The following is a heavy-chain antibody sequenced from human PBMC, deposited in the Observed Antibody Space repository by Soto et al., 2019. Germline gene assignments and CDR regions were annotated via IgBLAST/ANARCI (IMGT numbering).Heavy chain of an antibody. CDR3: AKGGYSGYDSSYGMDV. D-gene: IGHD5-12*01. J-gene: IGHJ6*02. Sequence: QVQLVESGGGVVQPGRSLRLSCAASGFTFSSYGMHWVRQAPGKGLEWVAVISYDGSNKYYADSVKGRFTISRDNSKNTLYLQMNSLRAEDTAVYYCAKGGYSGYDSSYGMDVWGQRTTVTVSS. CDR1: GFTFSSYG. CDR2: ISYDGSNK. V-gene: IGHV3-30*18.